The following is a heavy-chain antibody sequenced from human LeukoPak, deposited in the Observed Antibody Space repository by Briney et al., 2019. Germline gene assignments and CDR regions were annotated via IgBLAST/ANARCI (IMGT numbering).Heavy chain of an antibody. D-gene: IGHD5-24*01. V-gene: IGHV5-51*01. J-gene: IGHJ4*02. CDR1: GFSFASYW. CDR2: IYLDDSDT. CDR3: ARHRLEGYNYPFDY. Sequence: GESLKISCKASGFSFASYWIAWVRQMPGKGLEWMGIIYLDDSDTRYSPSFQGQVTISADKSIRTAYLQWSSLKASDTAMYYCARHRLEGYNYPFDYWGQGTLVTVSS.